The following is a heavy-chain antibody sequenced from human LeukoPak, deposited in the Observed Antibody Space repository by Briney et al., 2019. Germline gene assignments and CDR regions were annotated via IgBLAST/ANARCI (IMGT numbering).Heavy chain of an antibody. CDR2: IYSSGIT. V-gene: IGHV4-61*02. J-gene: IGHJ5*02. CDR3: ARGGITVAGTGNWFDP. D-gene: IGHD6-19*01. Sequence: SQTLSLTCTVSGGSITSGTFSWSWIRQPAGRGLEWIGRIYSSGITNYNPSLKSRVTISVDTSKNQFSLKLSSVTAADTAVYYCARGGITVAGTGNWFDPWGQGTLVTVSP. CDR1: GGSITSGTFS.